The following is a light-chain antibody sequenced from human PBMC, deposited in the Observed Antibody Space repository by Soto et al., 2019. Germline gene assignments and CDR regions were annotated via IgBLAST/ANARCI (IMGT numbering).Light chain of an antibody. CDR3: LQHNTYPWT. CDR2: DAS. J-gene: IGKJ1*01. Sequence: DIQMTQSPSSLSASVGDRVTITCRAMQGIGNDLGWYQQKPGKAPKRLIYDASNLQSGVPSRFSGSGSGTEFTLTISSLQPEDFATYYCLQHNTYPWTFGPGTKVEIK. CDR1: QGIGND. V-gene: IGKV1-17*01.